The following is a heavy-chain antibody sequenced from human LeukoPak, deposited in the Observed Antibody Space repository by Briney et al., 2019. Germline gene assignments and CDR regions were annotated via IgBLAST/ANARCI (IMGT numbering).Heavy chain of an antibody. CDR2: IYYCGGT. J-gene: IGHJ4*02. CDR3: AREGVEDYYDSSGYLGD. CDR1: GGSISSYY. D-gene: IGHD3-22*01. V-gene: IGHV4-59*01. Sequence: MPSETLSLTCSVSGGSISSYYSSWIRQPPGKGLEWIGYIYYCGGTNYNPSLKSRVTISVDTSRNQFSLRLSSVTAADTAVYYCAREGVEDYYDSSGYLGDWGQGTLVTVSS.